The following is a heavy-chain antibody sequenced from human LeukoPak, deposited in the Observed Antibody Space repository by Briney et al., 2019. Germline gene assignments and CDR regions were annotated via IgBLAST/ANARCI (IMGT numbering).Heavy chain of an antibody. Sequence: PGGSLRLSCAASGFTFSSYEMNWVRQAPGKGLEWVSYISSSGSTIYYADSVKGRFTISRDNAKNSLYLQMNSLRAEDTAVYYCAREGGLGDSSSSSYYYYYYGMDVWGQGTTVTVSS. CDR3: AREGGLGDSSSSSYYYYYYGMDV. J-gene: IGHJ6*02. CDR1: GFTFSSYE. D-gene: IGHD6-6*01. V-gene: IGHV3-48*03. CDR2: ISSSGSTI.